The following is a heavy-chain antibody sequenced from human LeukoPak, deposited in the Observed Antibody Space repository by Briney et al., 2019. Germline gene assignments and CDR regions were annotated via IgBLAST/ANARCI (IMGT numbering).Heavy chain of an antibody. V-gene: IGHV3-23*01. D-gene: IGHD6-19*01. CDR1: GFTFNTYG. CDR2: ISGSGDNT. CDR3: AKSRSAVAVAGSNY. J-gene: IGHJ4*02. Sequence: GGSLRLSCVASGFTFNTYGIHWVRQAPGKGLEWVSGISGSGDNTYYADSVKGRFTISRDSSRDTLYLQMNSLRAEDTAVYYCAKSRSAVAVAGSNYWGQGTLVTVSS.